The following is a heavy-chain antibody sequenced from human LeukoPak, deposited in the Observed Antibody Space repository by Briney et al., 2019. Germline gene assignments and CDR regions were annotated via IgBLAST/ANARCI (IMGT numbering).Heavy chain of an antibody. CDR1: GGSFSDYY. J-gene: IGHJ4*02. D-gene: IGHD3-16*02. Sequence: SETLSLTCAVYGGSFSDYYWSWIRQPPGKGLEWIGEINHSGTTNYSPSRKSRVSISVDTSKNQFSLKLNSVTAAHAAMYYCASHYSSGSYRYTGSFDSWGQGMLVNVSS. CDR3: ASHYSSGSYRYTGSFDS. CDR2: INHSGTT. V-gene: IGHV4-34*01.